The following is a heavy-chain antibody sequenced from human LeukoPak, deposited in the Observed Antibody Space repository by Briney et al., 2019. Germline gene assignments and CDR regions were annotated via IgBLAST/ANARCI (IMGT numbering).Heavy chain of an antibody. J-gene: IGHJ4*02. CDR2: IYYSGST. CDR3: VRANYFDY. V-gene: IGHV4-59*01. Sequence: SETLSLTCTVSGGSISSYYWSWIRQPPGKGLEWIGDIYYSGSTNYNPSLKSRVTISVDTSKNQFSLKLSSVTAADTAVYYCVRANYFDYWGQGTLVTVSS. CDR1: GGSISSYY.